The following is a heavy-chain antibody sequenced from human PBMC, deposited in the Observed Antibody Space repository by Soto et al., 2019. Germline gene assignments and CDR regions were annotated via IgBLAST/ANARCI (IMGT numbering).Heavy chain of an antibody. CDR3: AKELGLYYVPPPYYYYGMDV. J-gene: IGHJ6*02. V-gene: IGHV3-30*18. CDR2: ISYDGSNK. CDR1: GFTFSSYG. D-gene: IGHD3-10*02. Sequence: QVQLVESGGGVVQPGRSLRLSCAASGFTFSSYGMHWVRQAPGKGLEWVAVISYDGSNKYYADSVKGRFTISRDNSKNTLYLQMNSLRAEDTAVYYCAKELGLYYVPPPYYYYGMDVWGQGTTVTVSS.